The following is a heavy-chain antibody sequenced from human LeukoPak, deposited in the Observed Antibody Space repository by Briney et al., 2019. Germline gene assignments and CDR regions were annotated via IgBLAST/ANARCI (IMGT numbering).Heavy chain of an antibody. D-gene: IGHD1-14*01. CDR2: ISHDGSDK. CDR1: GFTFSSHA. V-gene: IGHV3-30-3*01. CDR3: AREPGPGYFDY. J-gene: IGHJ4*02. Sequence: PGGSLRLSCAASGFTFSSHAMHWVRQAPGKGLEWVAVISHDGSDKHYTDSVKGRFTISRDNSRNTLYVQMNSLRAEDTAVYYCAREPGPGYFDYWGQGTLVTVSS.